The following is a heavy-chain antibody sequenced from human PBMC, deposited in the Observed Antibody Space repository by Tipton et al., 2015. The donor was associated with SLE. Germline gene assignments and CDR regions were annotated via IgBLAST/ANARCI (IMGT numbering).Heavy chain of an antibody. CDR2: IYHRWST. CDR3: AKDPGDGYRHWLDP. V-gene: IGHV4-31*03. Sequence: TLSLTCTVSGGSITSGGFYWNWIRQHPGKGLEWIGYIYHRWSTYYNPALEGRVTISVDTSKNQFSLKLSSLTAADTAIYYCAKDPGDGYRHWLDPWGQGTLVTVSP. CDR1: GGSITSGGFY. J-gene: IGHJ5*02. D-gene: IGHD5-24*01.